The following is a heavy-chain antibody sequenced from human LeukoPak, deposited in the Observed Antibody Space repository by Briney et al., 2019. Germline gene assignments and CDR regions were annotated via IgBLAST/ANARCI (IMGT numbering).Heavy chain of an antibody. CDR3: VKRYCSGGSCYQFDY. D-gene: IGHD2-15*01. CDR2: ISSNGANT. V-gene: IGHV3-64D*09. CDR1: GFTFSNYA. Sequence: SGGSLRLSCSASGFTFSNYAMHCVRQAPGKGLEYVSAISSNGANTYYADSVKGRVTISRDNSKNTLFLQLSSLRVEDTAVYYCVKRYCSGGSCYQFDYWGQGTLVIVSS. J-gene: IGHJ4*02.